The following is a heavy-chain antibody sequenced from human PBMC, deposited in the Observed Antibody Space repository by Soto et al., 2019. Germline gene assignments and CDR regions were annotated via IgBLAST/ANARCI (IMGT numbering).Heavy chain of an antibody. CDR2: IYYDGGT. CDR1: GDSVISATYY. Sequence: PSETLSLTCTVSGDSVISATYYWSWIRQPPGKGLEWIGYIYYDGGTTYNSSLKSRVTISTDTSRSQLSLQLTSATPADTAVYYCARVKLAGRGGFDYWGLGTLVTVSS. V-gene: IGHV4-61*01. D-gene: IGHD2-15*01. J-gene: IGHJ4*02. CDR3: ARVKLAGRGGFDY.